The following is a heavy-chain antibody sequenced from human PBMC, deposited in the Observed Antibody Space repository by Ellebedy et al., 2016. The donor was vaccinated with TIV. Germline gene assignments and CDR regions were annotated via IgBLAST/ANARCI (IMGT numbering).Heavy chain of an antibody. CDR1: GFTFSSYG. Sequence: PGGSLRLSCAASGFTFSSYGMHWVRQAPGKGLEWVAVISYDGSNKYYADSVKGRFTISRDNSKNTLYLQMNSLRAEDTAVYYCARDLVDDRERFDYWGQGTLVTVSS. CDR2: ISYDGSNK. J-gene: IGHJ4*02. CDR3: ARDLVDDRERFDY. V-gene: IGHV3-30*03. D-gene: IGHD3-22*01.